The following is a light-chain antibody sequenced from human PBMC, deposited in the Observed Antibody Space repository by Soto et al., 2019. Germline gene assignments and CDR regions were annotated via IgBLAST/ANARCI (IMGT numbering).Light chain of an antibody. J-gene: IGKJ2*01. CDR2: GAS. Sequence: EIVMTQSPATLSVSPGERATLYCKASQRISSNLAWYQQKPGQPPRLLIYGASTRATGISARVSGSGSGTEFTLTISGLQSEDFALYYCQQYNIWPPYTFGQGAKVEIK. V-gene: IGKV3-15*01. CDR1: QRISSN. CDR3: QQYNIWPPYT.